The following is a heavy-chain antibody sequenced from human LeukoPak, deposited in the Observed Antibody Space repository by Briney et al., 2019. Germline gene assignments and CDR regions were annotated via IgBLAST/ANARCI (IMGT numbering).Heavy chain of an antibody. CDR2: INPNSGGT. D-gene: IGHD6-13*01. CDR3: ARAGSSSWYRVDWFDP. V-gene: IGHV1-2*02. CDR1: GYTFTDYY. J-gene: IGHJ5*02. Sequence: ASVKVSCKASGYTFTDYYMHWVRQAPGQGLEWMGWINPNSGGTNYAQKFQGRVTMTRDTSISTAYMELSRLRSDDTAVYYCARAGSSSWYRVDWFDPWGQGTLVTVSS.